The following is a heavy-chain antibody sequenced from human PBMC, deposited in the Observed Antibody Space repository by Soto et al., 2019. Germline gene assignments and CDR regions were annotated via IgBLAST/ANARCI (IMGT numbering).Heavy chain of an antibody. D-gene: IGHD2-8*01. Sequence: QVQLVQSGAEVKKPGASVKVSCKASGYSXXDYHXHXXRQAPGQGLEWLGRINPKSGGTSTAQKFQGWVTMTTDTSISTASMELTRLTSDDTAIYYCARGDSXXCXXGVXXXXXNHDMDVWGQGTTVTVSS. CDR3: ARGDSXXCXXGVXXXXXNHDMDV. V-gene: IGHV1-2*04. CDR2: INPKSGGT. CDR1: GYSXXDYH. J-gene: IGHJ6*02.